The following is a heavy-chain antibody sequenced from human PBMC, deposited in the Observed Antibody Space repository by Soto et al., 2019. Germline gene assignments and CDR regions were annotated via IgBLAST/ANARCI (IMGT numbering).Heavy chain of an antibody. J-gene: IGHJ4*02. V-gene: IGHV4-30-2*01. CDR1: GGSISSGGYS. Sequence: QLQLQESGSGLVKPSQTLSLTCAVSGGSISSGGYSWSWIRPPPGKGLEWIGYIYHSGRTYYNPSLKRRVTISVDRSKNQFSLKLSSVTAADTAGYYCARGSYDFWSGYHLDYWGQGTLVTVSS. CDR2: IYHSGRT. D-gene: IGHD3-3*01. CDR3: ARGSYDFWSGYHLDY.